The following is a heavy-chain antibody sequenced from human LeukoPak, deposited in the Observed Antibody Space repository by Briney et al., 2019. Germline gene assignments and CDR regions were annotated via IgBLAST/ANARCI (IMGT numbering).Heavy chain of an antibody. V-gene: IGHV3-9*01. CDR2: ISWNSGSI. CDR1: GSTFDDYA. J-gene: IGHJ4*02. CDR3: AKQDY. Sequence: PGGSLRLSCAASGSTFDDYAMHWVRQAPGKGLEWVSGISWNSGSIGYADSVKGRFTISRDNAKNSLYLQMNSLRAEDTALYYCAKQDYWGQGTLVTVSS.